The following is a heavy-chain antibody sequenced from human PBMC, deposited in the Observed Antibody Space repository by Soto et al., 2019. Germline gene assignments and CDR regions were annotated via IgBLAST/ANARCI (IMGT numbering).Heavy chain of an antibody. CDR1: GFTFSSYA. V-gene: IGHV3-33*01. J-gene: IGHJ1*01. CDR2: IWYDGSDK. D-gene: IGHD3-10*01. CDR3: ARGSYYCDPRERGAEYFQH. Sequence: QVQLVESGGGVVQPGRSLRLSCAASGFTFSSYAMHWVRQAPGKGLEWVAVIWYDGSDKYNVDSVKGRFTISRDNSTNTLYLQMNSLRAEDTAVYYCARGSYYCDPRERGAEYFQHWGQGTLVIVSS.